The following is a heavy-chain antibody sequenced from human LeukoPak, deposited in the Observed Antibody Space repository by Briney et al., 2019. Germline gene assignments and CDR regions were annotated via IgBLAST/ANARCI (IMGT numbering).Heavy chain of an antibody. J-gene: IGHJ6*02. D-gene: IGHD3-10*01. CDR1: GYSFTTYW. Sequence: GESLKISCKGSGYSFTTYWIGWVRQMPGKGPEWMGIIYPVDSDTRYSPSFQGQVSISVDKPISTAYLQWSSLKASDTAMYYCARIYGREAPGYGMDVWGQGTRVTVSS. CDR3: ARIYGREAPGYGMDV. CDR2: IYPVDSDT. V-gene: IGHV5-51*04.